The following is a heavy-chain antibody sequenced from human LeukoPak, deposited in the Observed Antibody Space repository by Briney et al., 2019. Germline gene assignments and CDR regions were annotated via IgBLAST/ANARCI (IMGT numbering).Heavy chain of an antibody. CDR3: ARGTYYYDSSGYLFQH. CDR1: GGSISSSSYY. Sequence: SETLSLTCTVSGGSISSSSYYWGWIRQPPGKGLEWIGSIYYSGSTYYNPSLKSRVTISVDTSKNQFSLKLSSVTAADTAVYYCARGTYYYDSSGYLFQHWGQGTLVTVSS. D-gene: IGHD3-22*01. V-gene: IGHV4-39*07. CDR2: IYYSGST. J-gene: IGHJ1*01.